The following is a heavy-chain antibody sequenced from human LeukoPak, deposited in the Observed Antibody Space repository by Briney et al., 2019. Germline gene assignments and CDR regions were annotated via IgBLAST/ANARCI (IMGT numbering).Heavy chain of an antibody. CDR1: GFTVSSYS. J-gene: IGHJ4*02. CDR2: ISSSGSYI. Sequence: PGGSLRLSCAASGFTVSSYSMNWVRQAPGKGLEWVSSISSSGSYIYYADSVKGRFSISRDNAKNSLFLQMNSLRAEDTAVYYCARVNGGFSYGYEPRPFDYWGQGTLVTVSS. CDR3: ARVNGGFSYGYEPRPFDY. D-gene: IGHD5-18*01. V-gene: IGHV3-21*01.